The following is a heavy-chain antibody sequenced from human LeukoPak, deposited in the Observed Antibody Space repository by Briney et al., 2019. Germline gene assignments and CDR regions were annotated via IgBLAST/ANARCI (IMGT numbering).Heavy chain of an antibody. D-gene: IGHD3-3*01. J-gene: IGHJ4*02. Sequence: SETLSLTCGVYGESFSGFYWSWIRQTPGKGLQWIGEINHSGDINYNPFLESRVTISVDTSKRQFSLRLSSVTAADTAVYYCARRDFALFGVITSFDSWGQGTRVTISS. CDR1: GESFSGFY. CDR3: ARRDFALFGVITSFDS. CDR2: INHSGDI. V-gene: IGHV4-34*01.